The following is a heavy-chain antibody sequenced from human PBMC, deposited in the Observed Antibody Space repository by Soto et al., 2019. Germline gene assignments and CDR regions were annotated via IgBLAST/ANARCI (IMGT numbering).Heavy chain of an antibody. CDR1: GFTFSSYS. CDR2: ISSSSSYI. CDR3: ARVWFGYYGMDV. J-gene: IGHJ6*02. V-gene: IGHV3-21*01. D-gene: IGHD3-10*01. Sequence: PGGSLRLSCAASGFTFSSYSMNWVRQAPGKGLEWVSSISSSSSYIYYADSVKGRFTISRDNAKNSLYLQMNSLRAEDTAVYYCARVWFGYYGMDVWGQGTTVTVSS.